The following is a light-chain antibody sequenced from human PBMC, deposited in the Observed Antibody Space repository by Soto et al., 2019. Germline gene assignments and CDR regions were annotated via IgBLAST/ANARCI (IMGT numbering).Light chain of an antibody. CDR1: RIGSKS. CDR3: QVWDSRDDHRV. CDR2: DDS. Sequence: YELTQPPSVSVAPGQTARITCGGNRIGSKSVHWFQQKPGQAPVLVVHDDSDRPSGIPERFSGSNSGGTATLTISRVEAGDEADYYCQVWDSRDDHRVFGGGTQLTVL. V-gene: IGLV3-21*02. J-gene: IGLJ2*01.